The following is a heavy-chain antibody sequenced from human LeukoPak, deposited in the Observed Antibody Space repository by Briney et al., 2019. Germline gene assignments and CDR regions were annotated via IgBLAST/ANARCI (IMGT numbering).Heavy chain of an antibody. D-gene: IGHD3-22*01. CDR1: GFTFSSYG. Sequence: GGSLRLSCAASGFTFSSYGMHWVRQAPGKGLEWVSVIYSGGGTYYADSVKGRFTISRDNSKNTLYLQMNSLRAEDTAVYYCARDGEVVVKDAFDIWGQGTMVTVSS. J-gene: IGHJ3*02. V-gene: IGHV3-53*01. CDR2: IYSGGGT. CDR3: ARDGEVVVKDAFDI.